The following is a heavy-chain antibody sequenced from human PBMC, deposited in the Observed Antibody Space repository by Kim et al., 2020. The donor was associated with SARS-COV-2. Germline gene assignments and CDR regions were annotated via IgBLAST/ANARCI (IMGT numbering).Heavy chain of an antibody. Sequence: PTYAQGFPGRFVFSLDTSVTTAYLQINSLKAEDTAVYYCARSSWSDYFDYWGQGTLVTVSS. V-gene: IGHV7-4-1*02. CDR2: P. CDR3: ARSSWSDYFDY. D-gene: IGHD6-13*01. J-gene: IGHJ4*02.